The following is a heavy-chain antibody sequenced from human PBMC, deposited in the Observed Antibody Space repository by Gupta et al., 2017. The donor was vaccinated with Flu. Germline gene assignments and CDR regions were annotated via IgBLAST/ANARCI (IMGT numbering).Heavy chain of an antibody. CDR1: GFTFSSYG. Sequence: QVQLVESGGGVVQPGMSLRLSCAASGFTFSSYGMHWARRAPGKGLEWVAAIRFDGRNKYYSESAKGRVTISRDKDTLFLQMDSLRVEDTAVYYCARDHDYYGAGDYFDYWGQGTLVTVSS. J-gene: IGHJ4*02. CDR3: ARDHDYYGAGDYFDY. CDR2: IRFDGRNK. V-gene: IGHV3-33*02. D-gene: IGHD3-10*01.